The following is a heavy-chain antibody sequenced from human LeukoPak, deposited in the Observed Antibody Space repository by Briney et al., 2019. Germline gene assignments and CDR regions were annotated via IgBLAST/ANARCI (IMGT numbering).Heavy chain of an antibody. Sequence: PGGSLRLSCAASGFSFNSYWMTWVRQAPGKGLEWVSSISSSSSYIYYADSVKGRFTISRDNAKNSLYLQMSSLRAEDTAVYYCASEYYYDSSGYYYVSSYFDYWGQGTLVTVSS. CDR1: GFSFNSYW. J-gene: IGHJ4*02. CDR3: ASEYYYDSSGYYYVSSYFDY. D-gene: IGHD3-22*01. CDR2: ISSSSSYI. V-gene: IGHV3-21*01.